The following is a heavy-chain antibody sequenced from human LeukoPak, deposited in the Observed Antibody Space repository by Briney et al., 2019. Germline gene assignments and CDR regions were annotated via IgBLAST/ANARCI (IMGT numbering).Heavy chain of an antibody. CDR2: ISSSGSTI. CDR3: AGGRVWFDY. Sequence: GGSLRLSCAASGFTFSSYEMNWVRQAPGKGLEWVSYISSSGSTIYYADSVKGRFTISRDNAKNSLYLQTNSLRAEDTAVYYCAGGRVWFDYWGQGTLVTVSS. CDR1: GFTFSSYE. V-gene: IGHV3-48*03. J-gene: IGHJ4*02. D-gene: IGHD6-6*01.